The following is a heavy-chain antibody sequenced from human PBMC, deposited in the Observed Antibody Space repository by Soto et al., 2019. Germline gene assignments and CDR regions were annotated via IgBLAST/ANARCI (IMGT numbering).Heavy chain of an antibody. D-gene: IGHD3-22*01. Sequence: QVQLVESGGGVIQPGKSLRLSCTASGFVFSDFGMHWVRRAPGKGLEWVALIWFEGSDQHYKDSVKGRFIISRDNSKDTLYLEMSNRRVEDTAVYYCARDGEEDYYDSLEVAIWGQGTVVTVSS. CDR3: ARDGEEDYYDSLEVAI. CDR2: IWFEGSDQ. CDR1: GFVFSDFG. V-gene: IGHV3-33*01. J-gene: IGHJ4*02.